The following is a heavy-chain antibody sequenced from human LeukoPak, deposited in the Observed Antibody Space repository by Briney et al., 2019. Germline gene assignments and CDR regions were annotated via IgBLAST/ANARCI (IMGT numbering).Heavy chain of an antibody. D-gene: IGHD6-13*01. Sequence: SETLSLTCTVSSGSIIGDYWAWIRQPPGKGLEWIGYIQYSGTTEYNPSLASRATISVDTAKDQFSLNLRSVTAADTAVYYCARDRAAGTLAFWGQGTLVTVSS. CDR1: SGSIIGDY. CDR3: ARDRAAGTLAF. J-gene: IGHJ4*02. V-gene: IGHV4-59*01. CDR2: IQYSGTT.